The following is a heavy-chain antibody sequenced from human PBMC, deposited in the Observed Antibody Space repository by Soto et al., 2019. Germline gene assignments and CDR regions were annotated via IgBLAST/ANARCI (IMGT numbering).Heavy chain of an antibody. D-gene: IGHD6-25*01. V-gene: IGHV5-51*01. Sequence: GGSLRLSCKGSGYTFTSYWIAWVRQLPGKGLEWLGSVYPGDSDRRDNPTFQGHVTMSVDKSSNTVYLQWSSLNASDTAMYYCARGGNQLEYWGQGVLVTVSS. CDR2: VYPGDSDR. J-gene: IGHJ4*02. CDR3: ARGGNQLEY. CDR1: GYTFTSYW.